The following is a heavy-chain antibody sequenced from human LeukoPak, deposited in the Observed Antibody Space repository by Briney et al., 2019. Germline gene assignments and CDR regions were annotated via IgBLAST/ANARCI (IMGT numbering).Heavy chain of an antibody. V-gene: IGHV3-48*04. J-gene: IGHJ3*02. CDR1: GFTFSSHH. CDR3: ARTYYDSSGYNLAFDI. Sequence: GGSLRLSCAASGFTFSSHHMNWVRQAPGKGLEWVAYITSSSSTIYYADSVKGRFTVSRDNAGSSLYLQINSLRAEDTAVYYCARTYYDSSGYNLAFDIWGQGTMVTVSS. CDR2: ITSSSSTI. D-gene: IGHD3-22*01.